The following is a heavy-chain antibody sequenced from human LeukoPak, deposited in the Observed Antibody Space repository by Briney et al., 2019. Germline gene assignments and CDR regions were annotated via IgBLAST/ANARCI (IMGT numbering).Heavy chain of an antibody. CDR1: VAPSAVVVTT. CDR3: ARGDDNGDYEAID. CDR2: LYHSARN. J-gene: IGHJ4*02. V-gene: IGHV4-39*07. D-gene: IGHD4-17*01. Sequence: SETLPSPALSLVAPSAVVVTTGAGSASPQGRGWSGLDNSGLEWIGQLYHSARNNYNPSLKSRVTISLDKSKKQFSLKLNSVPAADTAVYYCARGDDNGDYEAIDWGQGTLVTVSS.